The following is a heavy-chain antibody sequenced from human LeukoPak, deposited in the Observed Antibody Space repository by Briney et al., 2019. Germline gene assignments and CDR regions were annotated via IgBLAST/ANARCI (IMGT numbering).Heavy chain of an antibody. CDR1: GFTFSSYG. V-gene: IGHV3-33*06. J-gene: IGHJ4*02. CDR2: IWYDGSNK. CDR3: AKDPQRWLEPGGYFDY. D-gene: IGHD5-24*01. Sequence: GGSLRLSCAASGFTFSSYGMRWVRQAPGKGLGWVAVIWYDGSNKYYADSVKGRFTISRDNSKNTLYLQMNSLRAEDTAVYYCAKDPQRWLEPGGYFDYWGQGTLVTVSS.